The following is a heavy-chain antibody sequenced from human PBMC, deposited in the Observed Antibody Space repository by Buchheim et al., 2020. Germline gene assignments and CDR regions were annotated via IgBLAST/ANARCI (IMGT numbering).Heavy chain of an antibody. CDR3: AKGFGGGYSDY. J-gene: IGHJ4*02. CDR1: RFTFNSYP. D-gene: IGHD6-19*01. V-gene: IGHV3-23*01. Sequence: EVQLLESGGGLVQPGGSLRLSCAASRFTFNSYPMSWVRQAPGQGLEWVSVISTSGDITYYADSMKGRFTISRDNSNKTLFLQMNSLRVEETAVYYCAKGFGGGYSDYWGQGTL. CDR2: ISTSGDIT.